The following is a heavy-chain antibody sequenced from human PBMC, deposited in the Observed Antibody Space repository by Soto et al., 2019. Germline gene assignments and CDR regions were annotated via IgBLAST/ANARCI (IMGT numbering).Heavy chain of an antibody. CDR2: IIPIFGTA. V-gene: IGHV1-69*01. CDR3: ASSHGYCSGGSCSRSNDAFDI. D-gene: IGHD2-15*01. CDR1: GGTFSSYA. J-gene: IGHJ3*02. Sequence: QVQLVQSGAEVKKPGSSVKVSCKASGGTFSSYAISWVRQAPGQGREWMGGIIPIFGTANYAQKFQGRVTITADESTSTAYMELSSLRSEDTAVYYCASSHGYCSGGSCSRSNDAFDIWGQGTMVTVSS.